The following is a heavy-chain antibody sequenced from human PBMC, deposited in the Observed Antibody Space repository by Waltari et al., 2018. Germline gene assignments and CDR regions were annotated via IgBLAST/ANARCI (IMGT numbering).Heavy chain of an antibody. CDR3: ARSTAMAKDY. CDR2: INAWNGNT. Sequence: QVQLVQSGAEVKKPGASVKVSCKASGYTFTSYAMHWVRQAPGQRLEWMGWINAWNGNTKYSQKFQGRVTITRDTSASTAYMELSSLRAEDTAVYYCARSTAMAKDYWGQGTLVTVSS. V-gene: IGHV1-3*01. CDR1: GYTFTSYA. D-gene: IGHD5-18*01. J-gene: IGHJ4*02.